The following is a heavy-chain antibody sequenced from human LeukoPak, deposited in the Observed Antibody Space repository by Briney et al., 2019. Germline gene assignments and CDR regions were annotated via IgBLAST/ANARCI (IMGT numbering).Heavy chain of an antibody. D-gene: IGHD6-19*01. Sequence: GGSLRLSCAASGFTFSDYSMNWVRQAPGKGLEWVSYISLSVNTKYYGDSVKGRFTISRDNAKNSLYLHMDSLRAEDTAVYYCARGAYSSGWAYF. J-gene: IGHJ4*01. CDR3: ARGAYSSGWAYF. CDR2: ISLSVNTK. CDR1: GFTFSDYS. V-gene: IGHV3-48*04.